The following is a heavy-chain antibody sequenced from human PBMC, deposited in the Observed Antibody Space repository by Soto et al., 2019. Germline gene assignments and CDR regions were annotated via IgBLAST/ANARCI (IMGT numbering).Heavy chain of an antibody. Sequence: GGSLRLSCEASGFTFSSYWMSWVRQAPGKGLEWVANVRQDGSQKYLVDSVKGRFTISRDNAKNSMYLQMNSLRAEDAAVYYSVRAGISGWHFDSWGQGTLVTVSS. V-gene: IGHV3-7*01. CDR2: VRQDGSQK. D-gene: IGHD6-19*01. CDR3: VRAGISGWHFDS. J-gene: IGHJ4*02. CDR1: GFTFSSYW.